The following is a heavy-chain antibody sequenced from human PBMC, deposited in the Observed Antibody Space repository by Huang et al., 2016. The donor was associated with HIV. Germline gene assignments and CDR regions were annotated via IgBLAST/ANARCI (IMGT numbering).Heavy chain of an antibody. D-gene: IGHD5-12*01. CDR2: TSGSGGNT. CDR1: AFTFRSYA. CDR3: AKVASGYDFSARGSDWFDP. Sequence: EMQLLESGGGLVQPGGSLRLSCAASAFTFRSYAMTWVRQAPGKGLEGDSATSGSGGNTYDADSVKGRFTISRDNSKNTLYLQMNSLRAEDTAVYYCAKVASGYDFSARGSDWFDPWGQGTLVSVSS. V-gene: IGHV3-23*01. J-gene: IGHJ5*02.